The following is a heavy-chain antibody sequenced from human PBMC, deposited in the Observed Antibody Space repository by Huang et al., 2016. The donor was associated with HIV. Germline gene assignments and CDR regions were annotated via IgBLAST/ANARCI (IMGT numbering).Heavy chain of an antibody. J-gene: IGHJ4*02. CDR3: ARLPGSITMIRGVITDPY. Sequence: QLQLQESGPGLVKPSETLSLTCTVPGGSIRSYNYYWGWIRQPPGKGLAWIGSIYYSGSNYYTPSLKRRVTITVDTSKNHVSLRMRSVTAADTAVYYCARLPGSITMIRGVITDPYWGQGTLVTVSS. CDR1: GGSIRSYNYY. V-gene: IGHV4-39*02. CDR2: IYYSGSN. D-gene: IGHD3-10*01.